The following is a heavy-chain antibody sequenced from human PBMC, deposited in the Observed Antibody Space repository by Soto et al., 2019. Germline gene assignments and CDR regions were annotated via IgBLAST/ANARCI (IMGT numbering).Heavy chain of an antibody. CDR1: GGSISSGDYY. J-gene: IGHJ4*02. V-gene: IGHV4-30-4*01. CDR2: IYYSGST. CDR3: ARSPFLEGSLDC. D-gene: IGHD3-3*01. Sequence: SETLSLTCTVSGGSISSGDYYWSWIRQPPGKGLEWIGYIYYSGSTYYNPSLKSRVTISVDTSKNQFSLKLSSVTAADPAVFYCARSPFLEGSLDCGGQGTLVTVSS.